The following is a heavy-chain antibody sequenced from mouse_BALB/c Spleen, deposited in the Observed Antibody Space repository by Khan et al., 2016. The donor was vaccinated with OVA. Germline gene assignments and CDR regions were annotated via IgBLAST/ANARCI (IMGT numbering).Heavy chain of an antibody. V-gene: IGHV1-77*01. CDR1: GYTFTDYY. Sequence: QLQESGAELARPGASVKLSCKASGYTFTDYYINWVKQRPGQGLEWIGEISPGSGAIYYNEMFKGKATLTADKSSSTAYMQLSSLTSEDSAVYFCARRNYFGYTFAYWGQGTLVTVSA. J-gene: IGHJ3*01. D-gene: IGHD1-2*01. CDR2: ISPGSGAI. CDR3: ARRNYFGYTFAY.